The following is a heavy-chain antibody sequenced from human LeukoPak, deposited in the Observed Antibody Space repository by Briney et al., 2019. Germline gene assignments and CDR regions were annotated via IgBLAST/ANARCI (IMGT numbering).Heavy chain of an antibody. CDR1: GFTFSSYG. CDR3: AMCIAAAGTRRDYYYYGMDV. V-gene: IGHV3-33*01. Sequence: GGSLRLSCAASGFTFSSYGVHWVRQAPGKGLEWVAVIWYDGSNKYYADSVKGRFTISRDNSKNTLYLQMNSLRAEDTAVYYCAMCIAAAGTRRDYYYYGMDVWGKGTTVTVSS. CDR2: IWYDGSNK. D-gene: IGHD6-13*01. J-gene: IGHJ6*04.